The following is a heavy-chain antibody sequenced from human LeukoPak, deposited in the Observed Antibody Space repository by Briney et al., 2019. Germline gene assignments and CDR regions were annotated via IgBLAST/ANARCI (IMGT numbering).Heavy chain of an antibody. CDR3: ARRSFNYDSSGYFWFDP. CDR2: ISSSGSTI. Sequence: GGSLRLSCAASGFTFSNYAMSWIRQAPGKGLEWVSYISSSGSTIYYADSVKGRFTISRDNAKNSLYLQMNSLRAEDTAVYYCARRSFNYDSSGYFWFDPWGQGTLVTVSS. J-gene: IGHJ5*02. V-gene: IGHV3-11*01. CDR1: GFTFSNYA. D-gene: IGHD3-22*01.